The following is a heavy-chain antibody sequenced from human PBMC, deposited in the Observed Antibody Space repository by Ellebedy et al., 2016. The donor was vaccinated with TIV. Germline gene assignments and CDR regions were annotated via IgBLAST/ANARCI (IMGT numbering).Heavy chain of an antibody. Sequence: SVKVSCXASGGTFSSYAISWVRQAPGQGLEWMGWIIPIFGTANYAQKFQGRVTITADESTSTAFMELSSLRSEDTAVYYCARPLTITSHYYYMDVWGKGTTVTVSS. CDR2: IIPIFGTA. V-gene: IGHV1-69*13. D-gene: IGHD3-16*01. J-gene: IGHJ6*03. CDR1: GGTFSSYA. CDR3: ARPLTITSHYYYMDV.